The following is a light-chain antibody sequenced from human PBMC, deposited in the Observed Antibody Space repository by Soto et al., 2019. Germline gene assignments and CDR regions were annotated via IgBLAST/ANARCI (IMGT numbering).Light chain of an antibody. V-gene: IGKV3-20*01. CDR1: QSVSSSY. J-gene: IGKJ2*01. Sequence: EIVLTQSPGTLSLSPGERATLSCRASQSVSSSYLAWYQQKPGQAPRLLIYGASTRATGIPDRFSGSGSGTDVTLIISRLEPEDFAVYYCQLYDNSLYTFGQGTNLDIK. CDR2: GAS. CDR3: QLYDNSLYT.